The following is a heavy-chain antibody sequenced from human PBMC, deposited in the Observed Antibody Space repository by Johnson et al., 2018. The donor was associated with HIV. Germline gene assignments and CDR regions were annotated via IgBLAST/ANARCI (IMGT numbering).Heavy chain of an antibody. V-gene: IGHV3-23*04. CDR1: GFTVSSYA. Sequence: VQLVESGGGLVQPGGSLRLSCAASGFTVSSYAMSWVRLNPGKGLEWVSSMSGGCGSAYYSDSVQGRFTISSDTSKNTVDLQMNSLRDVDTAVYYWARLRRQKGGGAFDVWGQGTLVTVSS. D-gene: IGHD4-17*01. J-gene: IGHJ3*01. CDR2: MSGGCGSA. CDR3: ARLRRQKGGGAFDV.